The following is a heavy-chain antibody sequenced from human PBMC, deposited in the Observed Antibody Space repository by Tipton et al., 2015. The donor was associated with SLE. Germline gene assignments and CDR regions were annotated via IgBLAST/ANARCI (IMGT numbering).Heavy chain of an antibody. D-gene: IGHD6-19*01. CDR2: IRSKANSYAT. Sequence: SLRPSCAASGFTFSGSAMHWVRQASGQGLEWVGRIRSKANSYATAYAASVKGRFTISRDDSKNTAYLQMNSLKTEDTAVYYCTIQGSGSGWPEWFDPWGQGTLVTVS. J-gene: IGHJ5*02. CDR3: TIQGSGSGWPEWFDP. V-gene: IGHV3-73*01. CDR1: GFTFSGSA.